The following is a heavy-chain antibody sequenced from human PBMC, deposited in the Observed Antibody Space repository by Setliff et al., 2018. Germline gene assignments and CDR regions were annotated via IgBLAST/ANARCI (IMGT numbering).Heavy chain of an antibody. CDR3: AKHRSYFDY. Sequence: SETLSLTCTVSGYSISNDYFWGWIRQPPGKGLEWIGSIYHSGSTSYYPSLRSRVAISVDTSKNQFSLNLSSVTAADTAVYYCAKHRSYFDYWGQGTLVTVST. V-gene: IGHV4-38-2*02. J-gene: IGHJ4*02. CDR2: IYHSGST. CDR1: GYSISNDYF.